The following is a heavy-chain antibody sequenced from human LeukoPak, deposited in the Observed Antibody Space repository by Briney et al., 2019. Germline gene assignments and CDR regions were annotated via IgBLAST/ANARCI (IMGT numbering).Heavy chain of an antibody. CDR2: IYHSGST. V-gene: IGHV4-31*03. CDR1: GGSISSGGYY. CDR3: ARRGYCSSTSCYYNWFDP. J-gene: IGHJ5*02. D-gene: IGHD2-2*01. Sequence: PSETLSLTCTVSGGSISSGGYYWSWIRQHPGKGLEWIGYIYHSGSTYYNPSLKSRVTISVDTSKNQFSLKLSSVTAADTAVYYCARRGYCSSTSCYYNWFDPWGQGTLVTVSS.